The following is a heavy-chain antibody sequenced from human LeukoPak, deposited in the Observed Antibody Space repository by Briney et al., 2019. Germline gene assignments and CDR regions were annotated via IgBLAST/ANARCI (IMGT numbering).Heavy chain of an antibody. J-gene: IGHJ4*02. CDR1: GGSISRYY. CDR2: FHYSGNT. Sequence: SETLSLTCTVSGGSISRYYWSWIRQPPGKGLEWIGYFHYSGNTNYNPSLSSRITMSVDTSKNQFSLKLNSVTAADTAVYYCARRAAALDYWGQGTLVTVSS. D-gene: IGHD6-13*01. CDR3: ARRAAALDY. V-gene: IGHV4-59*08.